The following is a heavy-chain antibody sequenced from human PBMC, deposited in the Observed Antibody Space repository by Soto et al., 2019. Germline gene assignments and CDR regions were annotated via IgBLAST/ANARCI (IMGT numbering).Heavy chain of an antibody. V-gene: IGHV1-69*13. Sequence: SLKVSCKASGGTFSSYAISWVRQAPGQGLEWMGGIIPIFGTANYAQKFQGRVTITADESTSTAYMELSSLRSEDTAVYYCATTGIAVAGTSYYYYYGMDVWGQGTTVTVSS. D-gene: IGHD6-19*01. CDR3: ATTGIAVAGTSYYYYYGMDV. CDR2: IIPIFGTA. J-gene: IGHJ6*02. CDR1: GGTFSSYA.